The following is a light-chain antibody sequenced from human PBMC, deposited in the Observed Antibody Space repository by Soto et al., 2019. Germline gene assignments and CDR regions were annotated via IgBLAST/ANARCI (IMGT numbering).Light chain of an antibody. Sequence: EIVLTQSPATLSVSPGERATLSCRASQSVGNNFAWYQQNPGQAPRLLIFGTSTRATGVPARFSGSGSGTEFTLTISSLQSEDFAVYYCQQYGDWPLTFGGGAKVEIE. CDR1: QSVGNN. CDR3: QQYGDWPLT. CDR2: GTS. J-gene: IGKJ4*01. V-gene: IGKV3-15*01.